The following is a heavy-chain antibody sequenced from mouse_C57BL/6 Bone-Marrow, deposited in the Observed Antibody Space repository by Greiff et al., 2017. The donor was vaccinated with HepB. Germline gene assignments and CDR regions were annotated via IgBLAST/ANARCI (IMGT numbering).Heavy chain of an antibody. Sequence: VQLQQSGAELARPGASVKLSCKASGYTFTSYGISWVKQRPGQGLEWIGDIYPGSGSTNYNEKFKSKATLTVDTSSSTAYMQLSSLTSEDSAVYYCARDFDVWGTGTTVTVSS. CDR1: GYTFTSYG. CDR2: IYPGSGST. CDR3: ARDFDV. V-gene: IGHV1-55*01. J-gene: IGHJ1*03.